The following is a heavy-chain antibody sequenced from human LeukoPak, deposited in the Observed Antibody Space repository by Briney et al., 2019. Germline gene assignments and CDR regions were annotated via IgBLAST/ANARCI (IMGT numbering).Heavy chain of an antibody. D-gene: IGHD3-22*01. CDR1: GYTFTDYY. V-gene: IGHV1-69-2*01. CDR3: ATDPYYYDSGGLSKRFDP. Sequence: ASVKISCKVSGYTFTDYYMHWVQQAPGKGLEWMGLVDPEDGETIYAEKFQGRVTITADTSTDTAYMELSSLRSEDTAVYYCATDPYYYDSGGLSKRFDPWGQGTLVTVSS. J-gene: IGHJ5*02. CDR2: VDPEDGET.